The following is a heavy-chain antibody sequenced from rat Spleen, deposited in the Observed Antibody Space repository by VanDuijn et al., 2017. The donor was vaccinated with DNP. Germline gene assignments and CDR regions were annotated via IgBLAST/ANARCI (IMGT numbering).Heavy chain of an antibody. CDR3: ARWTRYFDY. V-gene: IGHV3-1*01. Sequence: EVQLQESGSGLVKPSQSLSLTCSVTGYSITSNYWGWIRKFPGNKLEYIGHISYSVSTNYNPALKRRLSITRDTSKNHFFLHLNSVTTEDTATYYCARWTRYFDYWGQGVMVTVSS. CDR2: ISYSVST. CDR1: GYSITSNY. J-gene: IGHJ2*01. D-gene: IGHD1-7*01.